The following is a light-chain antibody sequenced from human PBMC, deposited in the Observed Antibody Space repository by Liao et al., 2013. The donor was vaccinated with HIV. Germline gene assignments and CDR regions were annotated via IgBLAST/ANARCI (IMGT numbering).Light chain of an antibody. V-gene: IGLV3-1*01. Sequence: SYELTQPPSVSVSPGQTANITCSGQRLGNKWTSWYQQRPGQSPILVIYDDMKRPSGIPERFSASKSGHTATLTISGAQAMDEADYYCQVWDSGSDHFVFGTGTKVTVL. CDR1: RLGNKW. CDR2: DDM. J-gene: IGLJ1*01. CDR3: QVWDSGSDHFV.